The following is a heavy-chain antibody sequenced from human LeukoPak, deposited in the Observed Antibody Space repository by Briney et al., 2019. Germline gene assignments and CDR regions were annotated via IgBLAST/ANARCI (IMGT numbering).Heavy chain of an antibody. Sequence: GASVKVSCKASGGIFSSYAISWVRQAPGQGLEWMGGIIPIFGTANYAQKFQGRVTITADESTSTAYMELSSLRSEDTAVYYCARVYCSGGSCYSPHDAFDIWGQGTMVTVSS. V-gene: IGHV1-69*13. D-gene: IGHD2-15*01. CDR1: GGIFSSYA. CDR3: ARVYCSGGSCYSPHDAFDI. J-gene: IGHJ3*02. CDR2: IIPIFGTA.